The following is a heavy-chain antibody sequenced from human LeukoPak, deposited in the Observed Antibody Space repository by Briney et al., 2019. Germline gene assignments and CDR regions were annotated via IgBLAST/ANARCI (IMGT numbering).Heavy chain of an antibody. CDR1: GFTFSSYA. CDR3: APPIGYYDFWSVP. CDR2: ISGSGGST. V-gene: IGHV3-23*01. Sequence: GGSLRLSCAASGFTFSSYAMSWVRQAPGKGLEWVSAISGSGGSTYYADSVKGRFTISRDNSKNTLYLQMHSLRAEDTAVYYCAPPIGYYDFWSVPWGQGTLVTVSS. D-gene: IGHD3-3*01. J-gene: IGHJ5*02.